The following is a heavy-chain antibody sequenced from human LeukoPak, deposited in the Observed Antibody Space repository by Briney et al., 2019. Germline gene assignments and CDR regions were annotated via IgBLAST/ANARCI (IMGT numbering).Heavy chain of an antibody. CDR1: GFTFSTYA. D-gene: IGHD3-22*01. J-gene: IGHJ3*01. CDR3: AKRSRDSSGYYLGAFDG. V-gene: IGHV3-23*01. CDR2: IGASGADT. Sequence: PGGSLRLSCTASGFTFSTYAMTWVRQAPGKGLDWVSAIGASGADTYYADSAKGRFTVSRDNSKNTLYLQMSSLRADDTAVCFCAKRSRDSSGYYLGAFDGWGQGTTVTVSS.